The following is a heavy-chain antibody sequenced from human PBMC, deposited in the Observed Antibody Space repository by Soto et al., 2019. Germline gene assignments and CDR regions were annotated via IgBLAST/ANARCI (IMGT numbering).Heavy chain of an antibody. CDR2: MNPNSGNT. CDR1: GYTFTSYD. CDR3: ARGKQWRVGYYYYDMDV. J-gene: IGHJ6*03. D-gene: IGHD6-19*01. Sequence: QVQLVQSGAEVKKPGASVKVSCKASGYTFTSYDINWVRQATGQGLEWMGWMNPNSGNTGYAQKFQGRVTMTRNTSISTAYMELSSLRSEDTAVYYCARGKQWRVGYYYYDMDVWGKGTTVTVSS. V-gene: IGHV1-8*01.